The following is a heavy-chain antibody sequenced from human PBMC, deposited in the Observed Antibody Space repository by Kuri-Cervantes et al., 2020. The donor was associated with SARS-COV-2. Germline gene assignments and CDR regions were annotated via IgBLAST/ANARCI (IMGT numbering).Heavy chain of an antibody. CDR2: IHYTGTT. J-gene: IGHJ4*02. CDR1: DDSFSDYSYY. Sequence: SETLSLTCIVSDDSFSDYSYYWGWIRQPPGKGLEWIGSIHYTGTTYYNPSLKSRLTLSVATSKNQFSLKVNSVTAAETAVYYCAAHTVQWWPMWGQGTLVTVSS. V-gene: IGHV4-39*01. CDR3: AAHTVQWWPM. D-gene: IGHD2-15*01.